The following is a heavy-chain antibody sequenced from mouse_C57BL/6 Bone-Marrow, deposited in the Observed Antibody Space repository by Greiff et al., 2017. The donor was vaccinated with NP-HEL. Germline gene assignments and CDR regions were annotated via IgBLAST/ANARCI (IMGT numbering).Heavy chain of an antibody. CDR2: IYPRSGNT. J-gene: IGHJ3*01. CDR1: GYTFTSYG. V-gene: IGHV1-81*01. D-gene: IGHD2-2*01. Sequence: QVQLKHSGAELARPGASVKLSCKASGYTFTSYGISWVKQRTGQGLEWIGEIYPRSGNTYYNEKFKGKATLTADKSSSTAYMELRSLTSEDSAVYFCARCGYPAWFAYWGQGTLVTVSA. CDR3: ARCGYPAWFAY.